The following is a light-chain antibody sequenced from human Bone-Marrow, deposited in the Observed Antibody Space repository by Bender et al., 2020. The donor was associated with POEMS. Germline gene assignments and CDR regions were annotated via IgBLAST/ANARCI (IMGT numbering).Light chain of an antibody. CDR3: SSYGSSFV. Sequence: QSALTQPASVSGSPGQSITISCTGTSSDVGDNNYVSWYQQQPGEAPKLLIHEDTKRPSGISNRFSGSTSGSTASLTISGLQTEDEADYYCSSYGSSFVFGTGTKVIVL. J-gene: IGLJ1*01. CDR1: SSDVGDNNY. V-gene: IGLV2-14*01. CDR2: EDT.